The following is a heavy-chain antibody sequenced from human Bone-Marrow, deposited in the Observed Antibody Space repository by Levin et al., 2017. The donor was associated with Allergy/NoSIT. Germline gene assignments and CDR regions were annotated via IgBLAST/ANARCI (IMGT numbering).Heavy chain of an antibody. CDR1: GFTFSSYA. D-gene: IGHD6-19*01. J-gene: IGHJ4*02. Sequence: PAGGSLRLSCAASGFTFSSYAMTWVRQAPGKGLEWVSGVSASGGSTYYADSVKGRFTISRDNPENTLYLQMNSLRADDTAVYYCGKDHFRRDFSGGVDYWGQGTLVTVSS. V-gene: IGHV3-23*01. CDR3: GKDHFRRDFSGGVDY. CDR2: VSASGGST.